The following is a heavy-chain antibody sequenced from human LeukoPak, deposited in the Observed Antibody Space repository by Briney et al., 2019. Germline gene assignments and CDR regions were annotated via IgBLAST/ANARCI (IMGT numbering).Heavy chain of an antibody. CDR2: INPNSGGT. CDR1: GYTFTGYY. J-gene: IGHJ4*02. D-gene: IGHD2-2*01. Sequence: ASVKVSCKASGYTFTGYYMHWVRQAPGQGLEWMVWINPNSGGTNYAQKFQGRVTMTRDTSISTAYMELSRLRSDDTAVYYCARVSRKTTSSFDYWGQGTLVTVSS. CDR3: ARVSRKTTSSFDY. V-gene: IGHV1-2*02.